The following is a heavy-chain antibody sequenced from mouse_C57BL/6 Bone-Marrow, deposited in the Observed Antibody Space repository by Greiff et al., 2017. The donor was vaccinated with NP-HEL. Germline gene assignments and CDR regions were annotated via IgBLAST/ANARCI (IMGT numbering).Heavy chain of an antibody. CDR1: GFTFSSYG. J-gene: IGHJ3*01. D-gene: IGHD1-1*01. Sequence: DVHLVESGGDLVKPGGSLKLSCAASGFTFSSYGMSWVRQTPDKRLEWVATISSGGSYTYYLDSVKGRFTISRDNAKNTLYLQMSSLKSEDTAMYYCATAYYYGSSAFAYWGQGTLVTVSA. V-gene: IGHV5-6*01. CDR2: ISSGGSYT. CDR3: ATAYYYGSSAFAY.